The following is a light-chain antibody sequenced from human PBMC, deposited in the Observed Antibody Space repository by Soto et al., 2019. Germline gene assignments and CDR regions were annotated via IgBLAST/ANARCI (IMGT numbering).Light chain of an antibody. CDR3: QHYKESST. CDR1: QSISSW. J-gene: IGKJ1*01. Sequence: DIQMTQSPSPLSASVGDRVTITCRASQSISSWLAWYQQKPGKAPKLLIYEASSSQIGVPPRFSGSVFGTEFTLTISSLQPDNFATYYCQHYKESSTFGQGTRLEIK. V-gene: IGKV1-5*03. CDR2: EAS.